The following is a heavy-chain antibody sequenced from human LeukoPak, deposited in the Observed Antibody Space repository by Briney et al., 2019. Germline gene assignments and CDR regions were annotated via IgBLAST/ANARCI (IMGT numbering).Heavy chain of an antibody. CDR2: TYYSGNT. V-gene: IGHV4-31*03. CDR3: ARVVGSTSWFDS. J-gene: IGHJ5*01. D-gene: IGHD2-2*01. Sequence: SQTLSLTCTVYGDFIIGDPYYWSCVRQHPGKGLEWIAYTYYSGNTYYNPSLKSRVNLSVDTSNNQFSLNLTSVTAADTAVYYCARVVGSTSWFDSWGQGTRVTVSS. CDR1: GDFIIGDPYY.